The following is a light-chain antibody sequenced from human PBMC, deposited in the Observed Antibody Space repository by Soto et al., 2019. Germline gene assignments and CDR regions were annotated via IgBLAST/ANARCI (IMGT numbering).Light chain of an antibody. V-gene: IGLV1-44*01. CDR3: ASWDDDLNGLL. CDR1: RSNIGSNF. J-gene: IGLJ2*01. Sequence: QPVLTQPPSASGTPGQRVTISCSGIRSNIGSNFVNWYQKLPGTAPKLLIHSNNERPSGVPGRFSGSKSGTSASLAISGLQSEDEAEYYCASWDDDLNGLLFGGGTKLTVL. CDR2: SNN.